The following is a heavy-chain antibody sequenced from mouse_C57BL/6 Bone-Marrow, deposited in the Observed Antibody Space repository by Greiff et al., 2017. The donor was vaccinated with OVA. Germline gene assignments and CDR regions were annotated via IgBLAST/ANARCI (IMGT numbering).Heavy chain of an antibody. D-gene: IGHD1-1*01. Sequence: QVQLQQSGAELVMPGASVKLSCKASGYTFTSYWMHWVKQRPGQGLEWIGEIDPSDSYTNYNQKFKGKSTLTVDKSSSTAYMQLSSLTSEDSAVYYCARSFITTRFAYWGQGTLVTVSA. V-gene: IGHV1-69*01. CDR2: IDPSDSYT. CDR3: ARSFITTRFAY. J-gene: IGHJ3*01. CDR1: GYTFTSYW.